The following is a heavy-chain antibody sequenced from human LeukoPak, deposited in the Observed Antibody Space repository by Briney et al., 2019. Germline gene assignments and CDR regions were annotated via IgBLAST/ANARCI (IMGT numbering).Heavy chain of an antibody. V-gene: IGHV3-30*02. D-gene: IGHD2-2*01. Sequence: GGSLRLSCAASGFTFSSYGMHWVRQAPGKGLEWVAFIRYDGSNKYYADSVKDRFTISRDNSKNTLYLQMNSLRAEDTAVYCCAKEGDCSSTSCYLGTFDYWGQGTLVTVSS. CDR1: GFTFSSYG. J-gene: IGHJ4*02. CDR2: IRYDGSNK. CDR3: AKEGDCSSTSCYLGTFDY.